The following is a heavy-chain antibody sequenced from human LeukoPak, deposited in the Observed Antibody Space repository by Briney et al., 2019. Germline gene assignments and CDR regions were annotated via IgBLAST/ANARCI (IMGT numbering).Heavy chain of an antibody. CDR1: GSIFSSYG. V-gene: IGHV3-30*03. Sequence: GGSLRLSCAASGSIFSSYGMHWVRQAPGKGLDWVAIISYDGNNKYYADSVKGRLSISRDNSQNTLYLQMNSLRGEDSAVYYCARAYSGTYQPPDYWGQGTLVTVSS. J-gene: IGHJ4*02. D-gene: IGHD1-26*01. CDR3: ARAYSGTYQPPDY. CDR2: ISYDGNNK.